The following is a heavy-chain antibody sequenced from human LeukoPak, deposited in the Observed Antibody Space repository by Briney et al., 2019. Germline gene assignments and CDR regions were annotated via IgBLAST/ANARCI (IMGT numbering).Heavy chain of an antibody. D-gene: IGHD2-2*01. Sequence: GGSLRLSCAASGFTFSSYSMNWVRQAPGKGLEWVSYISSSSSTIYYADSVKGRFTISRDNAKNSLYLQMNSLRAEDTAVYYCARDLGYCSSTSCRGWFDPWGQGTLVTVSS. J-gene: IGHJ5*02. CDR1: GFTFSSYS. V-gene: IGHV3-48*04. CDR2: ISSSSSTI. CDR3: ARDLGYCSSTSCRGWFDP.